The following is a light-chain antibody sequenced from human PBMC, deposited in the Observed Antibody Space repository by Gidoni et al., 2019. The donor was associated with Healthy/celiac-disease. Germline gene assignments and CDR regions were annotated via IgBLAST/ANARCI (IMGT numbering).Light chain of an antibody. CDR1: QSVSSN. CDR2: GAS. J-gene: IGKJ1*01. CDR3: QQYNNWPRT. V-gene: IGKV3-15*01. Sequence: ELVITQSPATLSVSPGERATLSCRASQSVSSNLAWYQQKPGQAPRLLIYGASTRATGIPARFSGSGSGTEFTLTISSLQSEDFAVYYCQQYNNWPRTFXQXTKVEIK.